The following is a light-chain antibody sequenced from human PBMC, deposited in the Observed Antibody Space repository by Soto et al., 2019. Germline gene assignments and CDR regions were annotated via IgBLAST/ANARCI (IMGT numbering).Light chain of an antibody. CDR1: QSVSSTY. V-gene: IGKV3-20*01. Sequence: EIVLTQSPGTLSLSPGDRATLSCRASQSVSSTYLAWYQQKPGQAPRLLIYDASSRATGIPDRFSGSGSGTDFTLTISRLEPEDFAVYYCQQYGSSPGLFTFGPGTQVDIK. CDR2: DAS. J-gene: IGKJ3*01. CDR3: QQYGSSPGLFT.